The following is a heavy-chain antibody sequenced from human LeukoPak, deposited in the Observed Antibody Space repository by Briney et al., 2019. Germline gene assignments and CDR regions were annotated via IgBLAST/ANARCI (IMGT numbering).Heavy chain of an antibody. Sequence: SVKVSCKASGGTFSSYAISWVRQAPGQGLEWMGGIIPIFVTANYAQKFQGRVTITADESTSTAYMELSSLRSEDTAVYYCASWGGQLGYCSGGSCENWFDPWGQGTLVTVSS. CDR3: ASWGGQLGYCSGGSCENWFDP. V-gene: IGHV1-69*13. J-gene: IGHJ5*02. CDR1: GGTFSSYA. CDR2: IIPIFVTA. D-gene: IGHD2-15*01.